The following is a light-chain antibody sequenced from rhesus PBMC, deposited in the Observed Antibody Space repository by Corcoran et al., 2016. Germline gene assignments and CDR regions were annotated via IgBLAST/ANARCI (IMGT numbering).Light chain of an antibody. CDR2: GES. Sequence: ETVVTQSPATLSLSPGERATLSCRASQSVGSYLAWYQQKPGKAPRLLIYGESSRATGIPDRFSGSGSGTDFTLTISSLEPEDVGVYYCQQSSNLYSFGQGTKVEIK. CDR1: QSVGSY. CDR3: QQSSNLYS. V-gene: IGKV3-24*04. J-gene: IGKJ2*01.